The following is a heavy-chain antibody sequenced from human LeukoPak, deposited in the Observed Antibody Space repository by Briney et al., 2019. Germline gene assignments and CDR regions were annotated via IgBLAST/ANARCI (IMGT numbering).Heavy chain of an antibody. J-gene: IGHJ5*02. CDR1: GFTFSDYS. CDR2: INHSGST. D-gene: IGHD4-17*01. Sequence: KTGGSLRLSCATSGFTFSDYSMFWVRQPPGKGLEWIGEINHSGSTNYNPSLKSRVTISVDTSKNQFSLKLSSVTAADTAVYYCASSFGVTTYHNWFDPWGQGTLVTVSS. CDR3: ASSFGVTTYHNWFDP. V-gene: IGHV4-34*01.